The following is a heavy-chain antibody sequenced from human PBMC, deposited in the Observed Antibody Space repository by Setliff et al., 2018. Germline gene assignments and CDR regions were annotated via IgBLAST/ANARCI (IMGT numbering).Heavy chain of an antibody. CDR3: AKAPAPYAASLLNWFDP. CDR1: GFLFRDYE. J-gene: IGHJ5*02. CDR2: ISGSGGST. V-gene: IGHV3-23*01. D-gene: IGHD2-2*01. Sequence: GGSLRLSCIVSGFLFRDYEMNWVRQAPGKGLEWVSAISGSGGSTYYADSVKGRFTISRDNSKNTLYLKMNSLRAEDTAVYYCAKAPAPYAASLLNWFDPWGQGTLVTVSS.